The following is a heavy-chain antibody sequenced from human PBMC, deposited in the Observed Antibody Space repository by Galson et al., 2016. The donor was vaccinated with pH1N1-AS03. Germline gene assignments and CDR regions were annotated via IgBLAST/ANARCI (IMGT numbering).Heavy chain of an antibody. CDR1: GGSFSGNY. J-gene: IGHJ4*02. D-gene: IGHD3-22*01. Sequence: ETLSLTCAVSGGSFSGNYWSWIRQPPGKGLEWIGEINHSGSTNSNPSLQKRVAISVDPSKNQFSLNVTSVTAADTAVYYCARVERRRLNGPMTFDYWGQGTLVTVSS. CDR2: INHSGST. CDR3: ARVERRRLNGPMTFDY. V-gene: IGHV4-34*01.